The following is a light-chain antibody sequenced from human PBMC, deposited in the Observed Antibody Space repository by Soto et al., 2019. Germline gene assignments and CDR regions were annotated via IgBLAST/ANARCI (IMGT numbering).Light chain of an antibody. V-gene: IGKV3-20*01. J-gene: IGKJ1*01. Sequence: EIVLTQSPGTLSSSPGERATLSCRASQSIDNRYFAWNQHKPGQAPRLLIYATSSRATGIPDRFGGSGSGTDFTLTIYRLGPEDFAVYYCQQYFASSWTFGQGTKV. CDR2: ATS. CDR1: QSIDNRY. CDR3: QQYFASSWT.